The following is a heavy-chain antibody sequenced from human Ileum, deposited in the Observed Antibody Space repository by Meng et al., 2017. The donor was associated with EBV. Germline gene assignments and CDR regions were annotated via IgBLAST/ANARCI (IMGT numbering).Heavy chain of an antibody. V-gene: IGHV4-4*02. Sequence: VGLQEVGPRLVKPSATRSLTCAGSGGSSRRSDWGSWVRQPPGKGLEWIGETSHSGSTNYSPSLKSRVTISLDKSKNQLSLKMNSVTAADTAVYYCASSDYYRSDYWGQGTLVTVSS. J-gene: IGHJ4*02. CDR3: ASSDYYRSDY. CDR1: GGSSRRSDW. D-gene: IGHD3-22*01. CDR2: TSHSGST.